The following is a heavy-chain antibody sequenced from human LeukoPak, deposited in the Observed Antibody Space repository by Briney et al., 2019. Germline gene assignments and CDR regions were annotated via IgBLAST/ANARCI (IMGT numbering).Heavy chain of an antibody. V-gene: IGHV4-34*01. D-gene: IGHD5-12*01. CDR1: GGSFSGYY. J-gene: IGHJ5*02. CDR2: INHSGST. Sequence: SETLSLTCAVSGGSFSGYYWSWIRQPPGKGLEWIGEINHSGSTKYNPSLKSRVTISVDTSKNQFSLKLSSVTAADTAVYYCARGGNIVATIRGVFNWFGPWGQGTLVTVSS. CDR3: ARGGNIVATIRGVFNWFGP.